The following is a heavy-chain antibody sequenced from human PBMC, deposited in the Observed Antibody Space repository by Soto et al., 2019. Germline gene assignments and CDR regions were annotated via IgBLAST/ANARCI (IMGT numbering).Heavy chain of an antibody. Sequence: GEFLKISCKASGYSFSTYWIAWVRQMPGKGLEWMGSIFPADSETRYSPSFQGQVTISADRSMSTAYLQWDNLKASDTAMYYCARQGVGSYWGQGTQVTVPS. CDR3: ARQGVGSY. D-gene: IGHD3-16*01. J-gene: IGHJ4*02. CDR1: GYSFSTYW. V-gene: IGHV5-51*01. CDR2: IFPADSET.